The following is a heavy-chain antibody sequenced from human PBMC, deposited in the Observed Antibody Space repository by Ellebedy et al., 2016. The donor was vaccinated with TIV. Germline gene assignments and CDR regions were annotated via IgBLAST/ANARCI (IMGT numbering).Heavy chain of an antibody. D-gene: IGHD6-19*01. CDR2: INHIGDDT. Sequence: PGGSLRLSCAASGLTFSSYAMGWVRRAPGKGLDWVASINHIGDDTHYADSVKGRFTISRDNSKNTLYLQMNSLRADDTAVYYCAKGSGIGVANNWFDPWGQGTLVTVSS. CDR1: GLTFSSYA. V-gene: IGHV3-23*01. J-gene: IGHJ5*02. CDR3: AKGSGIGVANNWFDP.